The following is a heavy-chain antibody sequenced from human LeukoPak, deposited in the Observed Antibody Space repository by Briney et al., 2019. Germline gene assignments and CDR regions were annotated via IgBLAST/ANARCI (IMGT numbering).Heavy chain of an antibody. CDR3: ARLTKRVLRYFDDWFDP. CDR2: IYTSGST. D-gene: IGHD3-9*01. Sequence: SETLSLTCTVSGGSLSSYYWSWIRQPAGKGLEWIGRIYTSGSTNYNPSLKSRVTMSVDTSKNQFSLKLSSVTAADTAVYYCARLTKRVLRYFDDWFDPWGQGTLVTVSS. V-gene: IGHV4-4*07. CDR1: GGSLSSYY. J-gene: IGHJ5*02.